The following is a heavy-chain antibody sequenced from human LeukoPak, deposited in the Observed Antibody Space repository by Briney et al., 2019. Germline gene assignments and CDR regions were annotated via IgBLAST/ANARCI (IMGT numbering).Heavy chain of an antibody. CDR1: GGSISSYY. CDR2: IYYSGST. CDR3: ARLLWFGERWFDP. D-gene: IGHD3-10*01. J-gene: IGHJ5*02. Sequence: SETLSLTCTVSGGSISSYYWSWIRQPPGKGLEWIGYIYYSGSTNYNPSLKSRVTISVDTSKNQFSLKLSSVTAADTAVYYCARLLWFGERWFDPWGQGTLVTVSS. V-gene: IGHV4-59*01.